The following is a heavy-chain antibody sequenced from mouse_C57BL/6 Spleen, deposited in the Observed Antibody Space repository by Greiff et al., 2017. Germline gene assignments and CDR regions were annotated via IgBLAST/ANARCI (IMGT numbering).Heavy chain of an antibody. CDR2: IDPSDSYT. J-gene: IGHJ2*01. Sequence: QVQLQQPGAELVMPGASVKLSCKASGYTFTSYWMHWVKQRPGQGLEWIGEIDPSDSYTNYNQKFKGKSTLPVDKSSSTAYMQLSSLTSEDSAVYYCARGGTVVDYFDYWGQGTTLTVSS. V-gene: IGHV1-69*01. CDR3: ARGGTVVDYFDY. CDR1: GYTFTSYW. D-gene: IGHD1-1*01.